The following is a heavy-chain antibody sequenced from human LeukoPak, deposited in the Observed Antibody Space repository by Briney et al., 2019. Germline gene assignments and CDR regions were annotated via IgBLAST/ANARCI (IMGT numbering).Heavy chain of an antibody. J-gene: IGHJ4*02. CDR3: VRQGYCSGRTCYRYFDY. V-gene: IGHV4-38-2*01. D-gene: IGHD2-15*01. CDR1: GYSISSGYY. CDR2: IYHSGDT. Sequence: SETLSLTCVVSGYSISSGYYWGWIRQPPGKGLEWIGSIYHSGDTYYNPSLKSRITISIDTSENHFSLKVNSVTAADTAVYYCVRQGYCSGRTCYRYFDYWGQGTLVTVSS.